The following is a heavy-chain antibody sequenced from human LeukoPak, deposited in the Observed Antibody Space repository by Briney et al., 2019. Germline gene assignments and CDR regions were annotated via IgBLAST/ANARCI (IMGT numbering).Heavy chain of an antibody. CDR3: ARGDDFSGDH. CDR1: GFTFSNFW. CDR2: IHPEGNEK. V-gene: IGHV3-7*04. J-gene: IGHJ4*02. D-gene: IGHD1-1*01. Sequence: GGSLRLSCAVSGFTFSNFWMSWVRQAPGRGLEWVANIHPEGNEKYHVESVKGRFTISRDNAKNSLFLQMNGLGVEDTAVYYCARGDDFSGDHWGQGTLVTVSS.